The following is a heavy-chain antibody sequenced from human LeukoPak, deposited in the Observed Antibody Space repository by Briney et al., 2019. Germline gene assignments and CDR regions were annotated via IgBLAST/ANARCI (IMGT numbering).Heavy chain of an antibody. J-gene: IGHJ5*02. Sequence: PGGSLRLSCAASGFTFSTYAMSWVRQAPGKGPEWVALIWYDGSKKHYADSVKGRFTISRDNSKNTLYLQMNSLRAEDTALYYCARETYSDYSSIWYRWFDPWGQGTLVTVSS. D-gene: IGHD6-13*01. CDR2: IWYDGSKK. V-gene: IGHV3-33*08. CDR3: ARETYSDYSSIWYRWFDP. CDR1: GFTFSTYA.